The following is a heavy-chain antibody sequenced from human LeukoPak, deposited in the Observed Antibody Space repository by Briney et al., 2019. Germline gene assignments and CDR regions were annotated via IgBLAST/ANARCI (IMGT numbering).Heavy chain of an antibody. Sequence: PGGSLRLSCAASGFTFSRHWMYWVRQAPGEGLEWVANIKQDGSAKPYVDSVKGRFTISRDNAKNSLFLQMNSLRAEDTAVYYCARDNGWSADFWGQGTLVTVSS. CDR3: ARDNGWSADF. CDR1: GFTFSRHW. D-gene: IGHD2-15*01. V-gene: IGHV3-7*03. J-gene: IGHJ4*02. CDR2: IKQDGSAK.